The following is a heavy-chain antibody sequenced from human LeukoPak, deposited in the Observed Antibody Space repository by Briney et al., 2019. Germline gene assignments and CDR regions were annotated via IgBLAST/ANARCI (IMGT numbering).Heavy chain of an antibody. CDR3: ARAPRAANRRGLYCSSTSCRWAFDI. CDR1: GGSISSGGYY. Sequence: PSETLSLTCTVSGGSISSGGYYWSWIRQHPGKGLEWIGYIYYSGSTYYNPSLKSRVTISVDTSKNQFSLKLSSVTAADTAVYYCARAPRAANRRGLYCSSTSCRWAFDIWGQGTMVTVSS. CDR2: IYYSGST. D-gene: IGHD2-2*01. V-gene: IGHV4-31*03. J-gene: IGHJ3*02.